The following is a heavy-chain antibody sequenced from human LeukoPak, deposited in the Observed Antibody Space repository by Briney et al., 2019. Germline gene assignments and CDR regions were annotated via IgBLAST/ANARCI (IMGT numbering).Heavy chain of an antibody. CDR1: VDSVTSPSYF. CDR3: ASAYCSSTTCPFDS. CDR2: IYYRGTT. V-gene: IGHV4-39*01. D-gene: IGHD2-2*01. J-gene: IGHJ4*02. Sequence: SETLSLTCSVSVDSVTSPSYFWGWIRQPPGGGLEWIGSIYYRGTTHYNPSLKSRVAISTDTSKSEFSLRLSSVTAADTALYYCASAYCSSTTCPFDSWGQGTLVTVSS.